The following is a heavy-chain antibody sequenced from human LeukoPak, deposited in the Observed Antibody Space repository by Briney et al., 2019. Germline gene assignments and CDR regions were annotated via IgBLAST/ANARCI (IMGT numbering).Heavy chain of an antibody. D-gene: IGHD2-2*02. CDR1: GFTFSTYA. J-gene: IGHJ4*02. CDR2: IGGDGVA. CDR3: AKDRANWAIDD. V-gene: IGHV3-48*01. Sequence: GGSLRLSCAGSGFTFSTYAMSWVRQAPGKGLEWVSYIGGDGVAFYADSVKGRFTMSKDDARKSLYLQMSSLRVEDTALYYCAKDRANWAIDDWGQGTQVTVSS.